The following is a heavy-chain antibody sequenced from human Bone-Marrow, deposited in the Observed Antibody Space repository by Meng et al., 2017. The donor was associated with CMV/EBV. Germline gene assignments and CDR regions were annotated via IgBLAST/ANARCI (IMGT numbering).Heavy chain of an antibody. Sequence: ASLKVSCKASGYTFTSYGISWVRQAPRQGLEWMGWISAYNGNTNYAQKLQGRVTMTTDTSTSTAYMELRSLRSDDTAVYYCASSPLLLWFGEAWYFDLWGRGTLVTVSS. D-gene: IGHD3-10*01. V-gene: IGHV1-18*01. J-gene: IGHJ2*01. CDR3: ASSPLLLWFGEAWYFDL. CDR1: GYTFTSYG. CDR2: ISAYNGNT.